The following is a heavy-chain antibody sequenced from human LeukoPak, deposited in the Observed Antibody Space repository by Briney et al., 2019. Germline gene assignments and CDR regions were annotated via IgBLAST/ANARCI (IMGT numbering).Heavy chain of an antibody. CDR1: GFTFSSYA. D-gene: IGHD3-10*01. CDR3: AKSMVRGVIPTPIDY. Sequence: PGGSLRLSCAASGFTFSSYAMSWVRQAPGKGLEWVSAISGSGGSTYYADSVKGRFTISRDNSKNTLYLQMNSLRAEDTAVYYCAKSMVRGVIPTPIDYWGQGTLVTVSS. CDR2: ISGSGGST. J-gene: IGHJ4*02. V-gene: IGHV3-23*01.